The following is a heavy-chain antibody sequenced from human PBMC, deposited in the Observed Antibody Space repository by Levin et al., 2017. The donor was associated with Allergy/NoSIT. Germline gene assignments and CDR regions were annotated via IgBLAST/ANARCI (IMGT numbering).Heavy chain of an antibody. D-gene: IGHD2-15*01. CDR2: INRDGRNT. Sequence: GGSLRLSCAASGFTFDDYTIHWVRQAPGKGLEWVSLINRDGRNTNYADFVKGRFTVSRDNNKNSLYLQLNSLRTEDTALYYCAKEALGTQWSAFDYWGQGTLVTVSS. V-gene: IGHV3-43*01. J-gene: IGHJ4*02. CDR1: GFTFDDYT. CDR3: AKEALGTQWSAFDY.